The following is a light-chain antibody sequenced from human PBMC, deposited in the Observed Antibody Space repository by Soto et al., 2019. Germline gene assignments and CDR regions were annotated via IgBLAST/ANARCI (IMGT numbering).Light chain of an antibody. CDR2: DVS. CDR1: SSDVGGYNY. V-gene: IGLV2-11*01. J-gene: IGLJ2*01. Sequence: QPVLTQPRSVSGSPGQSVTISCTGTSSDVGGYNYVSWYQQHPGKAPKLMIYDVSKRPSGVPDRFSGSKSGNTASLTISGLQAEDEADYYCCSYAGSLVFGGGTQLTVL. CDR3: CSYAGSLV.